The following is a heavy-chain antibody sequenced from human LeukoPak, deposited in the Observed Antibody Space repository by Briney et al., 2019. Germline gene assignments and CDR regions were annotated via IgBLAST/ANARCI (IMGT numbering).Heavy chain of an antibody. V-gene: IGHV3-74*01. CDR2: INNDGSST. CDR3: ARGGGTTVTYAVDY. CDR1: GFTFSYHW. Sequence: GGSLTLSCAASGFTFSYHWMTWVRQAPGKGLVWVSRINNDGSSTSYADSVKGRFTISRDNAKNTLYLQMNSLRAEDTAVYYCARGGGTTVTYAVDYWGQGTLVTVSS. D-gene: IGHD4-17*01. J-gene: IGHJ4*02.